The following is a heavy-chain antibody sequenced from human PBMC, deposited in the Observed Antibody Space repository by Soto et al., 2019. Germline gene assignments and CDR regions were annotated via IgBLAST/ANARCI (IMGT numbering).Heavy chain of an antibody. CDR2: ISAYNGDR. Sequence: QVPLVQSGAEVKKPGASVKVSCKASGYIFSSHGISWVRQAPGRGLEWMAWISAYNGDRNYEETLQGRVTVTTDTSTNTAYMEVRSLRSDDTAVYYCAREAFDADYIDFWGQGTLVTVSS. J-gene: IGHJ4*02. D-gene: IGHD3-10*01. CDR3: AREAFDADYIDF. CDR1: GYIFSSHG. V-gene: IGHV1-18*01.